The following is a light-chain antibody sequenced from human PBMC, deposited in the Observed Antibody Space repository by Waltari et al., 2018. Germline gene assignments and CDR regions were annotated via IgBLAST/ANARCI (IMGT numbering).Light chain of an antibody. CDR2: GSD. CDR1: NSTIRSNT. J-gene: IGLJ3*02. CDR3: ASWDDSLNGWV. V-gene: IGLV1-44*01. Sequence: QSVPTQPPSASGTPGQRVTISCSGSNSTIRSNTVNWYQQLPGTAPKLLIYGSDKRPSGVPDRFSGSKSDNSASLAISGLQSEDEADYFCASWDDSLNGWVFGGGTKLTVL.